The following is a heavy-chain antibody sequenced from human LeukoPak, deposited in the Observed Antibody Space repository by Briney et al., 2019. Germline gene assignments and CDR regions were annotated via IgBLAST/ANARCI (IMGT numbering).Heavy chain of an antibody. J-gene: IGHJ4*02. V-gene: IGHV4-39*01. CDR1: GGSTSSGSHD. Sequence: PSETLSLTCTVSGGSTSSGSHDWGWVRQPPGKGLEWIGSIYYSGTNYYSPSLKSRVSISLDTSKDQFSLKLNSVTAADTAVYYCARQDLAVSGIDYWGQGTLVTVSS. CDR3: ARQDLAVSGIDY. CDR2: IYYSGTN. D-gene: IGHD6-13*01.